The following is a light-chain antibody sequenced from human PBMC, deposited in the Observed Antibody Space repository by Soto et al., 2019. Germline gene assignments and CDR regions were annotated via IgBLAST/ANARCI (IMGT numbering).Light chain of an antibody. CDR3: GTWDSSMSVHV. Sequence: QSLLTQPPSVSAAPGQKLTISCSGTISNLWNNFVSWNQHLPGTAPKLLIYDNNKRPSGIPDRCSGSKSGTSATLGITGLKTGDEADYYCGTWDSSMSVHVFGTGTKVTVL. V-gene: IGLV1-51*01. J-gene: IGLJ1*01. CDR1: ISNLWNNF. CDR2: DNN.